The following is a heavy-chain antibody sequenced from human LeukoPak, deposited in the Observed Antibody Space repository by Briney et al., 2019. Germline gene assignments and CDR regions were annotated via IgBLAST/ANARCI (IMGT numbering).Heavy chain of an antibody. D-gene: IGHD3-10*01. J-gene: IGHJ4*02. CDR1: GFTVSSNY. V-gene: IGHV3-30-3*01. CDR3: ARDLYPSGSGGADY. Sequence: GGSLRLSCAASGFTVSSNYMSWVRQAPGKGLEWVAVISYGGSNKYYADSVKGRFTISRDNSKSTLYLQMNGLRAEDTAVYHCARDLYPSGSGGADYWGQGTLVTVSS. CDR2: ISYGGSNK.